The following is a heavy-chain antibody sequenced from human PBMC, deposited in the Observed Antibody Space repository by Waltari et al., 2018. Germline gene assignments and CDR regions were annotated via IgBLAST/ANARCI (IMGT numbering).Heavy chain of an antibody. CDR3: ARALDTGIHFDY. V-gene: IGHV3-53*01. D-gene: IGHD6-13*01. J-gene: IGHJ4*02. CDR2: MDSGGST. Sequence: EVQLVESGGGLIQPGGSLRLSCAASGFTVSSNYMNWVRQAPGKGREWVSVMDSGGSTYYADSVKGRFTISRDNSKNTLYLQMNSLRAEDTAIYYCARALDTGIHFDYWGQGTLVTVSS. CDR1: GFTVSSNY.